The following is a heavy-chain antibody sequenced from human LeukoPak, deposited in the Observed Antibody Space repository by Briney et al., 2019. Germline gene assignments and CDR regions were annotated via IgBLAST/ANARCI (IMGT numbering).Heavy chain of an antibody. CDR3: ARGRDGYNFLNRGEYYYFDY. V-gene: IGHV4-59*01. Sequence: SSETLSLTCTVSGESISGFYWTWIRQPPGKGLEWIGYIYYSGSTNYNPSLKSRVTISVDTSKNQFSLKLSSVTAADTAVYYCARGRDGYNFLNRGEYYYFDYWGQGILVTVSS. CDR1: GESISGFY. D-gene: IGHD5-24*01. CDR2: IYYSGST. J-gene: IGHJ4*02.